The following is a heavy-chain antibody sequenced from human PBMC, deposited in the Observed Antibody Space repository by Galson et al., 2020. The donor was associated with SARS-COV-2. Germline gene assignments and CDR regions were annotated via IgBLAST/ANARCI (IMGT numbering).Heavy chain of an antibody. V-gene: IGHV1-24*01. J-gene: IGHJ4*02. Sequence: ASVKVSCKVSGYTLTELSMHWVRQAPGKGLEWMGGFDPEDGETIYAQKFQGRVTMTEDTSTDTAYMELSSLRSEDTAVYYCATISPYCSSTSCRNFDYWGQGTRVTVSS. CDR1: GYTLTELS. CDR2: FDPEDGET. D-gene: IGHD2-2*01. CDR3: ATISPYCSSTSCRNFDY.